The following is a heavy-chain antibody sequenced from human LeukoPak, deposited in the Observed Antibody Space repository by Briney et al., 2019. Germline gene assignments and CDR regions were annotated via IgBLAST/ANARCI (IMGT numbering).Heavy chain of an antibody. CDR1: GGSISSGSYY. CDR3: ARDSGSYHYFDY. Sequence: SETLSLTCTVSGGSISSGSYYWTWIRQPAGKGLEWMGRIYTSGSTNYNPSLKSRVTISVDTSKNQFSLKLSSVTAADTAVYYCARDSGSYHYFDYWGQGTLVTVSS. V-gene: IGHV4-61*02. J-gene: IGHJ4*02. CDR2: IYTSGST. D-gene: IGHD1-26*01.